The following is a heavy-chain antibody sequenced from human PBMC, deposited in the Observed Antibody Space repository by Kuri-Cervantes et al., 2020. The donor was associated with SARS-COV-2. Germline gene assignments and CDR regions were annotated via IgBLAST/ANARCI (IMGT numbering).Heavy chain of an antibody. V-gene: IGHV1-2*02. CDR1: GYTFTDYY. D-gene: IGHD6-13*01. Sequence: ASVKVSCKASGYTFTDYYMHWVRQAPGQGLEWMGWINPNSGDTNYAQKFKGRVTMTRDTSISTAYMELSRLRSDDTAVYYCARGAKRIAEAGIMWAFDIWGQGTMVTVSS. CDR2: INPNSGDT. J-gene: IGHJ3*02. CDR3: ARGAKRIAEAGIMWAFDI.